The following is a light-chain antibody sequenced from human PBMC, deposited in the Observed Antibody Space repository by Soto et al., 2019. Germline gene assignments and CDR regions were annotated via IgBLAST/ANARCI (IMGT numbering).Light chain of an antibody. J-gene: IGKJ1*01. CDR1: QRVSSTY. V-gene: IGKV3-20*01. CDR3: QLYGSSPPRT. Sequence: ESVFTQSPGTLSLSPGERATLSCRASQRVSSTYLGWYQQKPGQAPRRLIYGASSRATGIPERFSGSGSGTDFTLNIARLEPEDFAVYSCQLYGSSPPRTFGQGTKVEIK. CDR2: GAS.